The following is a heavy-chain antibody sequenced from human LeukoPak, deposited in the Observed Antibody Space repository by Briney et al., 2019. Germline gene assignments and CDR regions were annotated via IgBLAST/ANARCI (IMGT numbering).Heavy chain of an antibody. Sequence: GGSLRLSCAASGFTFSDYYMSWIRQAPGKGLEWVSYISRNGNTIYYADSVKGRLTISRDNSKSSLYLQMNSLRAEDTAVYYCARDDLLTGYYNPPDFWGQGTLVTVSS. CDR2: ISRNGNTI. D-gene: IGHD3-9*01. V-gene: IGHV3-11*04. CDR1: GFTFSDYY. CDR3: ARDDLLTGYYNPPDF. J-gene: IGHJ4*02.